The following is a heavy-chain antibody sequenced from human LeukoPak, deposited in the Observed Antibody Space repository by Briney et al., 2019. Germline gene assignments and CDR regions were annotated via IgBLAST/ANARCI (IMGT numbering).Heavy chain of an antibody. V-gene: IGHV3-73*01. CDR2: IRSKANSCAT. CDR3: TAGVMVRDHYGMDF. Sequence: GGSLKLFCAASGFTFSGSAMHWVRQAFGKGLEWVGRIRSKANSCATAYAASGKGRFTISTDDSKNTAYLHINSLKTEDTAVYYCTAGVMVRDHYGMDFWGKGTTVTVSS. D-gene: IGHD3-10*01. J-gene: IGHJ6*04. CDR1: GFTFSGSA.